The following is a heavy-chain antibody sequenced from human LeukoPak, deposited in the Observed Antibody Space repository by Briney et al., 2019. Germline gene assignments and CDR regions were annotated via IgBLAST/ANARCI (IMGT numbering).Heavy chain of an antibody. V-gene: IGHV1-18*01. CDR2: ISAYNGNT. CDR3: ARITYDFWSGYYMPDDP. J-gene: IGHJ5*02. CDR1: GYTFTSYG. Sequence: ASVKVSCKASGYTFTSYGISWVRQAPGQGLEWMGWISAYNGNTNYAQKLRGRVTMTTDTSTSTAYMELRSLRSDDTAVYYCARITYDFWSGYYMPDDPWGQGTLVTVSS. D-gene: IGHD3-3*01.